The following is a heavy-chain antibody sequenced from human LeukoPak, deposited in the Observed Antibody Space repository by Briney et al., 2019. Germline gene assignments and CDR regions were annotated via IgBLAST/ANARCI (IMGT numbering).Heavy chain of an antibody. Sequence: EGSLRLSCAASGFTVSSHYMNWVRQAPGKGLQWVSVLYSDGTTYYADSVKGRFTISRDNSRSTLYLQMNSLRAEGTAVYFCARVAYYRVTADQITDAFDVWGRGTAVTVSS. CDR3: ARVAYYRVTADQITDAFDV. V-gene: IGHV3-66*01. D-gene: IGHD2-21*02. J-gene: IGHJ3*01. CDR1: GFTVSSHY. CDR2: LYSDGTT.